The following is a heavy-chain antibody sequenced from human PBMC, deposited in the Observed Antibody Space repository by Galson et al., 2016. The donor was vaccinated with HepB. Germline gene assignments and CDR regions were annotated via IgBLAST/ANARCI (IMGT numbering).Heavy chain of an antibody. CDR3: ERDGGVSGFFALDS. D-gene: IGHD6-19*01. Sequence: SLRLSCAASGFTFSTYGMHWVRQAPGKGLEWVALTWFGGSNSFYADSVKGRFTISRDNARNTLYLQMNSLRAEDTAVYYCERDGGVSGFFALDSWGQGTLVTVSS. CDR2: TWFGGSNS. V-gene: IGHV3-33*01. J-gene: IGHJ5*01. CDR1: GFTFSTYG.